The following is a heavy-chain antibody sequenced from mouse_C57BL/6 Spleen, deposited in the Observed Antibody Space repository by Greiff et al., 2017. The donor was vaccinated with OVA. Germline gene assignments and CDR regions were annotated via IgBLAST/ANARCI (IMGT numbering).Heavy chain of an antibody. CDR3: ARMDYGSSYLYYAMDY. J-gene: IGHJ4*01. CDR2: IYPGDGDT. CDR1: GYAFSSSW. Sequence: VQLHQSGPELVKPGASVKISCKASGYAFSSSWMNWVKQRPGKGLEWIGRIYPGDGDTNYNGKFKGKATLTADKSSSTAYMQLSSLTSEDSAVYFCARMDYGSSYLYYAMDYWGQGASVTVSS. V-gene: IGHV1-82*01. D-gene: IGHD1-1*01.